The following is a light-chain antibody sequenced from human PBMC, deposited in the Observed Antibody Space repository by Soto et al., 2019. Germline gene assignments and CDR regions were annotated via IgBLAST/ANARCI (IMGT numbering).Light chain of an antibody. V-gene: IGKV1-39*01. CDR3: QQSYITPPT. J-gene: IGKJ1*01. CDR1: QSIGSY. Sequence: SSLSASVGDRVTVTCRASQSIGSYLNWYQQQPGKAPKLLIYAASYLKSGVPSRFSGSGSGTDFTLTISSLQAEDFATCYCQQSYITPPTFGQGTKVDIK. CDR2: AAS.